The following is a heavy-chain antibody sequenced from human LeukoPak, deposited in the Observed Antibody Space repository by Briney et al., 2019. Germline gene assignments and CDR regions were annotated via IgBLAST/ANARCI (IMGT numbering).Heavy chain of an antibody. D-gene: IGHD1-26*01. CDR1: GFTFSSYA. J-gene: IGHJ4*02. Sequence: GGSLRLFCAASGFTFSSYAMSWVRQAPGKGLEWVSAISGSGGSTYYADSVKGRFTISRDNSKNTLYLQMNSLRAEDTAVYYCAKDLGIRVGATTRDYWGQGTLVTVSS. CDR3: AKDLGIRVGATTRDY. CDR2: ISGSGGST. V-gene: IGHV3-23*01.